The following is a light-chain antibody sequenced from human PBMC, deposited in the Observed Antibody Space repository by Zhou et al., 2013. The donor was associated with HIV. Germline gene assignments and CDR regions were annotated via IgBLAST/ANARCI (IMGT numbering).Light chain of an antibody. CDR1: QSISSN. V-gene: IGKV3-20*01. CDR2: DAS. Sequence: EIVLTQSPGTLSLSPGERATLSCWASQSISSNLAWYQQKPGQAPRLLVFDASNRATGIPAKFSGSGSGTDFALTISRLEPEDFAVYYCQHYGSSPLLTFGGGTKVEIK. CDR3: QHYGSSPLLT. J-gene: IGKJ4*01.